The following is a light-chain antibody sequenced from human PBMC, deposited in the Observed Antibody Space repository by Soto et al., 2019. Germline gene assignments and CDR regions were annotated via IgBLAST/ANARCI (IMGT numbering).Light chain of an antibody. CDR3: LQHNLFPRT. J-gene: IGKJ1*01. Sequence: DIQMTQSPSSLSASVGDRVTITCRASQAIRNDLAWYQQKPGRAPKRLIYGSSSLQSGVPSRCSGSGSGTEFTLTISSLQPEDFGTYYCLQHNLFPRTFGQGTKVEIK. CDR2: GSS. V-gene: IGKV1-17*01. CDR1: QAIRND.